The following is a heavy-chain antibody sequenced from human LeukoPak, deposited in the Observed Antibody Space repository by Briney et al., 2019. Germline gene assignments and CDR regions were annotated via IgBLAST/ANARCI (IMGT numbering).Heavy chain of an antibody. V-gene: IGHV4-39*01. D-gene: IGHD3-10*01. CDR2: IYYSGST. CDR1: GGSISSSSYY. Sequence: SETLSLTCTVSGGSISSSSYYWGWIRQPPGKGLEWIGSIYYSGSTYYNPSLKSRVTISVDTSKNQFSLKLSSVTAADTAVYYCARHKKGSGAFLFDYWGQGTLVTVSS. CDR3: ARHKKGSGAFLFDY. J-gene: IGHJ4*02.